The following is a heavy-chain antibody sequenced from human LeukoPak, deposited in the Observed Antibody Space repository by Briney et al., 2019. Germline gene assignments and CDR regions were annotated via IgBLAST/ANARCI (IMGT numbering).Heavy chain of an antibody. J-gene: IGHJ4*02. CDR2: IYYSGST. CDR3: ARDAANYDYVWGSYRPEYYFDY. CDR1: GGSFSGYY. Sequence: PSETLSLTCAVYGGSFSGYYWSWIRQPPGKGLEWIGYIYYSGSTNYNPSLKSRVTISVDTSKNQFSLKLSSVTAADTAVYYCARDAANYDYVWGSYRPEYYFDYWGQGTLVTVSS. D-gene: IGHD3-16*02. V-gene: IGHV4-59*01.